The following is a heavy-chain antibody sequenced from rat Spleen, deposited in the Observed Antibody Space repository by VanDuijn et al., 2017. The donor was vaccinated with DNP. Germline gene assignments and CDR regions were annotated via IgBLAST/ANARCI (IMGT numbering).Heavy chain of an antibody. CDR2: ISYSGST. D-gene: IGHD1-9*01. CDR1: GYSITSNY. J-gene: IGHJ4*01. V-gene: IGHV3-1*01. CDR3: ARMGYYGYNSYVVDV. Sequence: EVQLQESGPGLVKPSQSLSLTCSVTGYSITSNYWAWIRKFPGNKMEWMGYISYSGSTSYNPSLKSRISITRDTSKNQFFLQLDSLTTEDTATYYCARMGYYGYNSYVVDVWGQGASVAVSS.